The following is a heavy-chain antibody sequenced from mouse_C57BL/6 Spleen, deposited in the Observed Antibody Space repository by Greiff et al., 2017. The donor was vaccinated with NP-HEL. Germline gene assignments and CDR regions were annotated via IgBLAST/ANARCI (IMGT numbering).Heavy chain of an antibody. Sequence: EVKLVESGGGLVKPGGSLKLSCAASGFTFSDYGMHWVRQAPEKGLEWVAYISSGSSTIYYADTVKGRFTISRDNAKNTLFLQMTSLRSEDTAMYYCARSRGYDGWYFDVWGTGTTVTVSS. CDR1: GFTFSDYG. CDR3: ARSRGYDGWYFDV. V-gene: IGHV5-17*01. D-gene: IGHD2-2*01. CDR2: ISSGSSTI. J-gene: IGHJ1*03.